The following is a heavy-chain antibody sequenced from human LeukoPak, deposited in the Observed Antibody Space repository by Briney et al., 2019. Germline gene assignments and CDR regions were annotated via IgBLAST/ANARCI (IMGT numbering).Heavy chain of an antibody. D-gene: IGHD2-2*01. Sequence: PSETLSLTCDVSGVSISDGYYWGWIRQPPGKGLEWIGSLFHNGPSYYNPSLKSRVTISVDTSKNQFSLKLSSVTAADTAVYYCARPPDCSSTSCFAEYFQHWGQGTLVTVSS. CDR3: ARPPDCSSTSCFAEYFQH. CDR2: LFHNGPS. CDR1: GVSISDGYY. J-gene: IGHJ1*01. V-gene: IGHV4-38-2*01.